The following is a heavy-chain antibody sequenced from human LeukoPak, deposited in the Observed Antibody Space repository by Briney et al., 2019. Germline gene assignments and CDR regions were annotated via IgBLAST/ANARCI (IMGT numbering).Heavy chain of an antibody. D-gene: IGHD2-15*01. V-gene: IGHV1-2*02. CDR2: MNTNRGGT. J-gene: IGHJ6*02. CDR1: GYTLTGYD. CDR3: ARVGGVDYHYYNGMDV. Sequence: ASVKLSCKASGYTLTGYDMHWGRQAPGPGLGWMGWMNTNRGGTNYAQKFQGSVTMTRDTSISTAYMELSRLGSDDTAVYYCARVGGVDYHYYNGMDVWGQGTTVTVSS.